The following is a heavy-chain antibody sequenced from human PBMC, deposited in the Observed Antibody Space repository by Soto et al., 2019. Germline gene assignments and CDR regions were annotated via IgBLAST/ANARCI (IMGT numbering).Heavy chain of an antibody. CDR3: ARDPIASAVPYNWFDP. V-gene: IGHV1-3*01. J-gene: IGHJ5*02. Sequence: ASVKVSCKASGYTFTSYAMHWVRQAPGQRLEWMGWINAGNGNTKYSQKFQGRVTITRDTSASTAYMELSSLRSEDTAVYYCARDPIASAVPYNWFDPWGQGTLVTVSS. CDR2: INAGNGNT. CDR1: GYTFTSYA. D-gene: IGHD6-13*01.